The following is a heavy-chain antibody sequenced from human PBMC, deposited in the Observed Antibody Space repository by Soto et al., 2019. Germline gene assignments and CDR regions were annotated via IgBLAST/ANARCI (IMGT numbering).Heavy chain of an antibody. D-gene: IGHD1-26*01. CDR1: GGTFSSYA. CDR3: AREVGATLNWFDP. V-gene: IGHV1-69*13. CDR2: IIPIFGTA. J-gene: IGHJ5*02. Sequence: SVKVSCKASGGTFSSYAISWVRQAPGQGLEWMGGIIPIFGTANYAQKFQGRVTITADESTSTAYMELSSLRSEDTAVYYCAREVGATLNWFDPWGQGTLVTVSA.